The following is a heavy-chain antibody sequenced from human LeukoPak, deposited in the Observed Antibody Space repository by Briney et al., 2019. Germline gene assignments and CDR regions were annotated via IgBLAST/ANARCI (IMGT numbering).Heavy chain of an antibody. V-gene: IGHV3-30-3*01. CDR1: GFTFSSYW. CDR3: ARDLRADY. J-gene: IGHJ4*02. Sequence: GGSLRLSCAASGFTFSSYWMAWVRQAPGKGLEWVAVISYDGSNKYYADSVKGRFTISRDNSKNTLYLQMNSLRAEDTAVYYCARDLRADYWGQGTLVTVSS. CDR2: ISYDGSNK.